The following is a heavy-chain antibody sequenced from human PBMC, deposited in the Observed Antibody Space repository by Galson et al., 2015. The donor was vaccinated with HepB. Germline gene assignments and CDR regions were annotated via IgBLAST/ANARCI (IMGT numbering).Heavy chain of an antibody. CDR2: IYTTGHIYTTGST. J-gene: IGHJ4*02. Sequence: LSLTCTVSGGSISGYYWSWIRQPAGKGLEWIGRIYTTGHIYTTGSTNYSPSLKSRITLSVDTSKKQVSLELRSVTAADTAVYYCARNNYFDLWGQGTLVTVSS. CDR3: ARNNYFDL. CDR1: GGSISGYY. V-gene: IGHV4-4*07.